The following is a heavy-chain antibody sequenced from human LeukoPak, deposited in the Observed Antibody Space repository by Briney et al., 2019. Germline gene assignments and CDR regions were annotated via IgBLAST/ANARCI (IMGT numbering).Heavy chain of an antibody. CDR2: ISGSGGST. CDR1: GFTFSSYA. D-gene: IGHD3-3*01. J-gene: IGHJ4*02. V-gene: IGHV3-23*01. Sequence: PGGSLRLSCSGSGFTFSSYAMSWVRQAPGKGLEWVSAISGSGGSTYYADSVKGRFTISRGNSKNTLYLQMNSLRAEDTAVYYCANDYDFWSGYFDYWGQGTLVTVSS. CDR3: ANDYDFWSGYFDY.